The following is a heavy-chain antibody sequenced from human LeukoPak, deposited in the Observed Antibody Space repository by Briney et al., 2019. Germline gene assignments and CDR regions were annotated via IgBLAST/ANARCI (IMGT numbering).Heavy chain of an antibody. J-gene: IGHJ6*03. V-gene: IGHV3-7*01. D-gene: IGHD3-10*01. CDR1: GFTFSSYW. CDR2: IKQGGSEK. Sequence: GGSLRLSCVASGFTFSSYWMSWVRQAPGKGLEWVANIKQGGSEKYCVDSVKGRFTISRDNAKNSLYLQMNSLRAEDTAVYYCARVNMVRGVLWFYYYMDVCGKGTTVTVSS. CDR3: ARVNMVRGVLWFYYYMDV.